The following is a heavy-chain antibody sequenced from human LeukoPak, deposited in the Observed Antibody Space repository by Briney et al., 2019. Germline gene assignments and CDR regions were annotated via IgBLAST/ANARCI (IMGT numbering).Heavy chain of an antibody. J-gene: IGHJ4*02. D-gene: IGHD3-22*01. V-gene: IGHV1-69*05. Sequence: SVKVSCKASGGTFSSYAISWVRQAPGQGLEWMGRVIPIFGTANYAQKFQGRVRITTDESTSTAYMELSSLRSEGTAVYYCARDREYYYDSSGYYYHDYWGQGTLVTVSS. CDR2: VIPIFGTA. CDR1: GGTFSSYA. CDR3: ARDREYYYDSSGYYYHDY.